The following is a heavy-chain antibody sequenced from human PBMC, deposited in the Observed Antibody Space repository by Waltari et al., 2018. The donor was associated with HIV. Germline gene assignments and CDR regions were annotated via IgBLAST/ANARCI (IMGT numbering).Heavy chain of an antibody. CDR2: IYYSGST. D-gene: IGHD2-2*01. Sequence: QVQLQESGPGLVKPSQTLSLTRTVYGGSISSGDYYWSWIRQPPGKGLAWIGYIYYSGSTYSNPSLKSRVTISVDTSKNQFSLKLSSVSAADTAVYYCARAGSVFCTSPYGMDVWGQGTTVTVSS. J-gene: IGHJ6*02. V-gene: IGHV4-30-4*01. CDR3: ARAGSVFCTSPYGMDV. CDR1: GGSISSGDYY.